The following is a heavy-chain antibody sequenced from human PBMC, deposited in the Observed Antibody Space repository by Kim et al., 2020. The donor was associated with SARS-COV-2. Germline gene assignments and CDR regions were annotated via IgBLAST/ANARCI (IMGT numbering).Heavy chain of an antibody. J-gene: IGHJ4*02. D-gene: IGHD1-26*01. V-gene: IGHV3-30-3*01. Sequence: GGSLRLSCAASGFTFSSYAMHWVRQAPGKGLEWVAVISYDGSNKYYADSVKGRFTISRDNSKNTLYLQMNSLRAEDTAVYYCARDGSGGWYYYNTLSGCPDYWGQGTLVTVSS. CDR2: ISYDGSNK. CDR1: GFTFSSYA. CDR3: ARDGSGGWYYYNTLSGCPDY.